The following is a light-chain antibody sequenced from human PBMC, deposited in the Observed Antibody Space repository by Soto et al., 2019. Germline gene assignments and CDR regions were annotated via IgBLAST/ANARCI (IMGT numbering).Light chain of an antibody. V-gene: IGKV1-9*01. Sequence: IQLTQSPSSLSASVGDSVTITCRASQGISRYLSWYQQKPGRAPKLFIYAASSLQSGVPSRFSGSGSGPDFTRTISSLQPEDFETDYCQQLHDYPITFGQGTRLEIK. CDR3: QQLHDYPIT. J-gene: IGKJ5*01. CDR2: AAS. CDR1: QGISRY.